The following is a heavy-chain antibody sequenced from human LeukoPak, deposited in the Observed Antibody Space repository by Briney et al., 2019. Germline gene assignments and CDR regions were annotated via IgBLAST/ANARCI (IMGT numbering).Heavy chain of an antibody. V-gene: IGHV1-2*02. J-gene: IGHJ4*02. CDR2: INGDT. CDR3: AKDVGEFCSSRNCYASDY. CDR1: GYTFTGYY. D-gene: IGHD2-2*01. Sequence: ASVKVSCKASGYTFTGYYIHWVRQAPGQGLEWVGWINGDTNYAQKFQGRVTMTRDTSINTAYMELSSLRSDDTAVYYCAKDVGEFCSSRNCYASDYWGQGTLVTVST.